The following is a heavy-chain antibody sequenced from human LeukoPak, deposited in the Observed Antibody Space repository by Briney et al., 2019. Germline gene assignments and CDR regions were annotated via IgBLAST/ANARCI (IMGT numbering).Heavy chain of an antibody. CDR3: ARAHTIIVVVPD. D-gene: IGHD2-2*01. J-gene: IGHJ4*02. Sequence: ASVKVSCKASGGTFSSYAISWVRQAPGQGLEWMGGIIPIFGTANYAQKFQGRVTITTDESTSTAYMELSSLRSEDTAVYYCARAHTIIVVVPDWGQGTLVTVSS. CDR2: IIPIFGTA. CDR1: GGTFSSYA. V-gene: IGHV1-69*05.